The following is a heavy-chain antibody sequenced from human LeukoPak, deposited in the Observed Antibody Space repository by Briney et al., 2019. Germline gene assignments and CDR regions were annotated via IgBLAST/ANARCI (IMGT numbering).Heavy chain of an antibody. D-gene: IGHD3-3*01. CDR1: GFTFSSYA. CDR3: ARGKTRFLEWFSPRYYFDY. CDR2: ISYDGSNK. V-gene: IGHV3-30-3*01. J-gene: IGHJ4*02. Sequence: GGSLRLSCAASGFTFSSYAMHWVRQAPGKGLEWVAVISYDGSNKYYADSVKGRFTISRDNSKNTLYLQMNSLRAEDTAVYYCARGKTRFLEWFSPRYYFDYWGQGTLVTVSS.